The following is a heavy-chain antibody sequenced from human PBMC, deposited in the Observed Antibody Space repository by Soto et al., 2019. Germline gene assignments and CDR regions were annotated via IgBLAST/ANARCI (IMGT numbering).Heavy chain of an antibody. V-gene: IGHV3-30*14. J-gene: IGHJ6*02. CDR2: ISYDGSNK. Sequence: GGSLRLSCGASGFTFSGYAGHWVRQAPGKGLEWVAVISYDGSNKYYADSVKGRFTISRDNSKNSLYLQMNSLRAGDTAVYYCARENYSGYYPRRMYGMDVWGQGTTVTVSS. D-gene: IGHD3-22*01. CDR3: ARENYSGYYPRRMYGMDV. CDR1: GFTFSGYA.